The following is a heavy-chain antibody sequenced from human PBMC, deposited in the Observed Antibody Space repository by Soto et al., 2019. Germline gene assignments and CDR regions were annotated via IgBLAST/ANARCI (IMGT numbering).Heavy chain of an antibody. J-gene: IGHJ3*02. CDR3: AHYSCGRAIDI. CDR1: GGSISSGDYY. D-gene: IGHD2-2*01. CDR2: IYYSGTT. Sequence: QVQLQESGPGLVKPSQTLSLTCTVSGGSISSGDYYWSWIRQPPGKGLEWIGYIYYSGTTYYNPSLKGRVTISEDTSQNQFYLKLMSVTAADTAVYYCAHYSCGRAIDIWGQGTMVTVSS. V-gene: IGHV4-30-4*01.